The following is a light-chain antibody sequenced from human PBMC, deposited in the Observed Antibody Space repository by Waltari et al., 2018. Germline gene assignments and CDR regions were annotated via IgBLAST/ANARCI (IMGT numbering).Light chain of an antibody. CDR1: SSDVGGYNY. V-gene: IGLV2-14*01. Sequence: QSALTQPASVSGSPGQSITISCTGTSSDVGGYNYVSWYQQHPGKAPKLMIYEVSNRPSGVSNRFSGSKSGNTASLTISGLQAEDEADYYCSSYTSSIVVVGGGTKLTVL. CDR2: EVS. CDR3: SSYTSSIVV. J-gene: IGLJ2*01.